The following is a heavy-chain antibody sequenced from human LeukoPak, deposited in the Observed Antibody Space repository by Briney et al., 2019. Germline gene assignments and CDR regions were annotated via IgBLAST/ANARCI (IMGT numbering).Heavy chain of an antibody. CDR2: ISPYNENR. J-gene: IGHJ5*02. Sequence: GASVKVSCKASGYTFIRNGISWVRQAPGQGLEWMGWISPYNENRKYLQKLQGRVTLTTDTSTSTAYMELSSLRSEDTAVYYCASLWFGEGINWFDPWGQGTLVTVSS. V-gene: IGHV1-18*01. CDR3: ASLWFGEGINWFDP. CDR1: GYTFIRNG. D-gene: IGHD3-10*01.